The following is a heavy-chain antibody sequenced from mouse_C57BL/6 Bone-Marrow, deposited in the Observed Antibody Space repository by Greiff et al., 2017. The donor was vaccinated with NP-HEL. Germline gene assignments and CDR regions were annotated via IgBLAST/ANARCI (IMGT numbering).Heavy chain of an antibody. CDR3: ARRETTSFDY. V-gene: IGHV1-42*01. CDR1: GYSFTGYY. Sequence: EVQLQQSGPELVKPGASVKISCKASGYSFTGYYMNWVKQSPEKSLEWIGEINPSTGGTTYNQKFKAKATLTVDKSSSTAYMQLKSLTSEDSAVYYCARRETTSFDYWGQGTTLTVSS. D-gene: IGHD5-5*01. J-gene: IGHJ2*01. CDR2: INPSTGGT.